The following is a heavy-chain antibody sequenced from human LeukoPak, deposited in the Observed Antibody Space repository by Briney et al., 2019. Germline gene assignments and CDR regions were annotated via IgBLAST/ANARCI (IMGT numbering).Heavy chain of an antibody. CDR1: GFIFSSYA. V-gene: IGHV3-23*01. J-gene: IGHJ5*02. D-gene: IGHD4-17*01. CDR2: ISGSGFNT. Sequence: GGSLRLSCAASGFIFSSYAMSWVRQAPGKGLEWVSTISGSGFNTYYADSVKGRFTISRDNSKNMLYLQMNSLRAEDTAVYYCAKDSTVTTGRFDPWGQGTLVTVSS. CDR3: AKDSTVTTGRFDP.